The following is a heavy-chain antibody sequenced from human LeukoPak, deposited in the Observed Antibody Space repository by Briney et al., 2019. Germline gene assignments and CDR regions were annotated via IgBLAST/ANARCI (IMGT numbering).Heavy chain of an antibody. D-gene: IGHD3-10*01. CDR1: GFTFSSYA. V-gene: IGHV3-23*01. CDR3: ARDPDMVRGVNFDY. CDR2: ISGSGGST. J-gene: IGHJ4*02. Sequence: PGGSLRLSCAASGFTFSSYAMSWVRQAPGKGLEWVSGISGSGGSTYYADSVKGRFTISRDNAKNSLYLQMNSLRAEDTAFYYCARDPDMVRGVNFDYWGQGTLVTVSS.